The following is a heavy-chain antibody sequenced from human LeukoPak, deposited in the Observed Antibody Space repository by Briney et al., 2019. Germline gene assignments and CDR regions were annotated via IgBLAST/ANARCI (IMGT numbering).Heavy chain of an antibody. V-gene: IGHV5-51*01. D-gene: IGHD3-22*01. CDR3: ARHPTYYYDSSFDY. CDR2: VYPGDSDT. CDR1: VYSFTSSW. J-gene: IGHJ4*02. Sequence: GESLKISCKGSVYSFTSSWIGWVRQMPGKGLEWMAIVYPGDSDTKYSPSFQGQVTISADKSISTAYLQWSSLKASDTAMYYCARHPTYYYDSSFDYWGQGTLLTVSS.